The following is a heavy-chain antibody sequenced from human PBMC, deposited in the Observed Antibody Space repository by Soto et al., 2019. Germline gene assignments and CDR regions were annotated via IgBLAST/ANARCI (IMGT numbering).Heavy chain of an antibody. Sequence: PSETLSLTCTVSGGSISSYYWSWIRQPPGKGLEWIGYIYYSGSTNYNPSLKSRVTISVDTSKNQFSLKLSSVTAADTAVYYCGRDGGGYFDYWGQGTLVTVSS. CDR1: GGSISSYY. J-gene: IGHJ4*02. CDR3: GRDGGGYFDY. V-gene: IGHV4-59*01. D-gene: IGHD3-16*01. CDR2: IYYSGST.